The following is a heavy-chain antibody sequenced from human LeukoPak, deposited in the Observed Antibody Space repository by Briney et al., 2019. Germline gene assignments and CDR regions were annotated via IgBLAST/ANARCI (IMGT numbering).Heavy chain of an antibody. J-gene: IGHJ5*02. CDR3: ARDNSVGDNAWWFDP. D-gene: IGHD1-26*01. Sequence: ASVKVSCKASGYTFTSYYMHWVRQAPGQGLEWMGWINPSSGGTGYAQKFQGRVTVTRDMSTSTDYMELSSLRSEDTAIYYCARDNSVGDNAWWFDPWGQGTLVTVSS. CDR2: INPSSGGT. V-gene: IGHV1-46*01. CDR1: GYTFTSYY.